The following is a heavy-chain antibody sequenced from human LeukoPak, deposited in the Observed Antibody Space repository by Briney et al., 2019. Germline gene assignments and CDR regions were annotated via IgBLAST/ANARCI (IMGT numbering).Heavy chain of an antibody. CDR3: ARTGGYDSSGYSGYYGMDV. CDR1: GGTFSSYA. D-gene: IGHD3-22*01. J-gene: IGHJ6*02. V-gene: IGHV1-69*04. Sequence: SVKVSCKASGGTFSSYAISWVRQAPGQGLEWMGRIIPILGIANYAQKFQGRVTITADKSTSTAYMELSSLRSEDTAVYYCARTGGYDSSGYSGYYGMDVWGQGTTVTVSS. CDR2: IIPILGIA.